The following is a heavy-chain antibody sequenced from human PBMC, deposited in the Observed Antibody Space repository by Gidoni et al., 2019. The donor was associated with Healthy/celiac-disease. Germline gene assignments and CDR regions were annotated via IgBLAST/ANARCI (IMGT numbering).Heavy chain of an antibody. J-gene: IGHJ4*02. V-gene: IGHV4-31*03. Sequence: QVQLQESGPGLVKPSQTLSLTCTVSGVSISSGGYYWSWIRQHPGKGLEWIGYIYYSGSTYYNPSLKSRITISVDASKNQFSLKLSSVTAADTAVYYCARDWDFGYFDYWGQGTLVTVSS. CDR1: GVSISSGGYY. CDR2: IYYSGST. CDR3: ARDWDFGYFDY. D-gene: IGHD3-10*01.